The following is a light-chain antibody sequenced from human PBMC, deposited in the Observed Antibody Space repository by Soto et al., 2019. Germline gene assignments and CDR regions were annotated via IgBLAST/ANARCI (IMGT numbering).Light chain of an antibody. CDR2: DAS. CDR1: QSVSSN. J-gene: IGKJ4*01. CDR3: QQYNDWPLA. V-gene: IGKV3-15*01. Sequence: EIVMTQSPATLSVSPGERGTLSCRASQSVSSNLAWYQQKPGQAPRLLIYDASTRATGIPARFGGSGSGTEFTLTINSLQSEDFAVYYCQQYNDWPLAFGGGTKVEIK.